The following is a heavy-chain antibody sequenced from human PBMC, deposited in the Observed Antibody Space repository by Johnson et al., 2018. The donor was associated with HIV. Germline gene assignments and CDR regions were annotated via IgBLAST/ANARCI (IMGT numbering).Heavy chain of an antibody. CDR1: GFTFSSYG. CDR2: ISYDGNNK. J-gene: IGHJ3*02. D-gene: IGHD3-3*01. Sequence: QVQLVESGGGVVQPGRSLRLSCAASGFTFSSYGMHWVRQAPGKGLEWVAVISYDGNNKYYADSVKGRFTISRDNSKNTLYLQMNSLRAEDKALYYCAKTYYDFWSGYFGAFDIWGQGTMVTVSS. V-gene: IGHV3-30*18. CDR3: AKTYYDFWSGYFGAFDI.